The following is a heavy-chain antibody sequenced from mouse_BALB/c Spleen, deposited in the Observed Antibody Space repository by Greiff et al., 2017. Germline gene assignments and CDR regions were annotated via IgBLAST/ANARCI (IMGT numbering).Heavy chain of an antibody. CDR1: GYTFTEYT. J-gene: IGHJ2*01. CDR3: ASLGY. Sequence: EVQLQQSGPELVKPGASVKISCKTSGYTFTEYTMHWVKQSHGKSLEWIGYIYPYNGGTGYNQKFKSKATLTVDNSSSTAYMELRSLTSEDSAVYYCASLGYWGQGTTLTVSS. CDR2: IYPYNGGT. V-gene: IGHV1S29*02.